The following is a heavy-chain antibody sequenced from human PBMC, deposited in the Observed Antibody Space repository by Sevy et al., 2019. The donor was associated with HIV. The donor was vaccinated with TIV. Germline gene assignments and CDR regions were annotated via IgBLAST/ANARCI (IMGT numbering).Heavy chain of an antibody. Sequence: GGSLRLSCVASGFTFSRFGMTWVRQVPGKGLEWVAVISNDGGNQYYADSVKGRFTISRDNSKNTVYLQMNSLRAEDTAVYYCAKDVSDGYNYFLAFWGQGALVTASS. CDR1: GFTFSRFG. D-gene: IGHD5-12*01. CDR3: AKDVSDGYNYFLAF. CDR2: ISNDGGNQ. V-gene: IGHV3-30*18. J-gene: IGHJ4*02.